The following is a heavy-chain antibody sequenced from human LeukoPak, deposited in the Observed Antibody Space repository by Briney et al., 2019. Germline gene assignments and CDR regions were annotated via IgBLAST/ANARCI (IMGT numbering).Heavy chain of an antibody. CDR3: ASAHIAFDY. CDR1: GFTFSSYA. Sequence: PGGSLRLSCAASGFTFSSYAMHWVRQAPGKGLEWVAVISYDGSNKYYADSVKGRFTISRDNSKNTLYLQMNSLRAEDTAVYYCASAHIAFDYWGQGTQVTVSS. CDR2: ISYDGSNK. D-gene: IGHD2-21*01. V-gene: IGHV3-30-3*01. J-gene: IGHJ4*02.